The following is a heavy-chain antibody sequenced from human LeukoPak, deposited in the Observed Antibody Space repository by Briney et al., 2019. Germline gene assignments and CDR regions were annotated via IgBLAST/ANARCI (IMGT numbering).Heavy chain of an antibody. CDR2: ISAYNGDT. CDR1: GYPFTSYY. CDR3: ARDGLSYTNPNNWFDP. V-gene: IGHV1-18*01. Sequence: ASVKVTCEASGYPFTSYYINWVRQAPGQGLEWMGWISAYNGDTNYAQNLQGRVTMTTDTSTDTAYMELRSLRSDDTAVYYCARDGLSYTNPNNWFDPWGQGTRVTVSS. D-gene: IGHD2-2*02. J-gene: IGHJ5*02.